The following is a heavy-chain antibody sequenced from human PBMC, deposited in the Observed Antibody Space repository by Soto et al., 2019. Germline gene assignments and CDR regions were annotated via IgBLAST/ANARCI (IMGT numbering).Heavy chain of an antibody. Sequence: QPGGSLRLSCAASGFTFSSYAMTWVRQAPGKGLEWVSAISGSGGSEFYADSVKGRFTISRDNSKNTLYLQMKGLRAEDTALYYCAKGDTTMITDYYAMDVWGQGTTVTVSS. CDR2: ISGSGGSE. V-gene: IGHV3-23*01. CDR1: GFTFSSYA. J-gene: IGHJ6*02. D-gene: IGHD5-18*01. CDR3: AKGDTTMITDYYAMDV.